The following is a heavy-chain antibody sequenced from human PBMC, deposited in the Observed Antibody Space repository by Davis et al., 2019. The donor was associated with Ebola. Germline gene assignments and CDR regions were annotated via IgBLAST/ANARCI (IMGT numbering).Heavy chain of an antibody. CDR2: ISGGGGT. CDR1: GFTFSSYA. Sequence: GESLKISCAASGFTFSSYAMIWVRQAPGKGLEWVSSISGGGGTYYADSVKGRFTISRDNSQNTLYLQMNSLRAEDTAVYYCAKKYQYDSSGYSLDYWGQGTLVTVSS. J-gene: IGHJ4*02. D-gene: IGHD3-22*01. CDR3: AKKYQYDSSGYSLDY. V-gene: IGHV3-23*01.